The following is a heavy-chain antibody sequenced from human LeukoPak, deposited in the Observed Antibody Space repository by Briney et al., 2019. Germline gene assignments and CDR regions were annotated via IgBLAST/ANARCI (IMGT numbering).Heavy chain of an antibody. V-gene: IGHV1-2*02. CDR2: INPNSGGT. CDR1: GYTFTGYY. D-gene: IGHD4-17*01. CDR3: ARDELLTTRRSYYYYYMDV. J-gene: IGHJ6*03. Sequence: GASVKVSCKASGYTFTGYYMHWVRQAPGQGLEWMGWINPNSGGTNYAQKFQGRVTMTRDTSISTAYMELSRLRSDDTAVYYCARDELLTTRRSYYYYYMDVWGKGTAVTVSS.